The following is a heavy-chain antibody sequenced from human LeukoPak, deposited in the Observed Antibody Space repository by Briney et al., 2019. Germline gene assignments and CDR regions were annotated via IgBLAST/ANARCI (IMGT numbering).Heavy chain of an antibody. Sequence: PGVSLRLSCAAFGFTFSSYTMHWIRQAPGKGLEWVSSISGSNSYIFYADSVKGRFTISRDNSKNTLYLQMNSLRAEDTAVYYCARDRWELLFDYWGQGTLVTVSS. V-gene: IGHV3-21*01. CDR1: GFTFSSYT. CDR2: ISGSNSYI. J-gene: IGHJ4*02. CDR3: ARDRWELLFDY. D-gene: IGHD1-26*01.